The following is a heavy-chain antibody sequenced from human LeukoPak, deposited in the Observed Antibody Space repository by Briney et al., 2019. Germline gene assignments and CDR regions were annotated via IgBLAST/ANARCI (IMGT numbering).Heavy chain of an antibody. V-gene: IGHV3-23*01. CDR2: ISGGGGST. CDR3: AKDHRVGQLLLLP. CDR1: GFTFSSYA. J-gene: IGHJ5*02. D-gene: IGHD2-15*01. Sequence: GGPLRLSCAASGFTFSSYAMTWVRQAPGMGLEWVSTISGGGGSTYYADSVKGRFTISRDNSKNTLYLQMNNLRAEDTAVYYCAKDHRVGQLLLLPWGQGTLVTVSS.